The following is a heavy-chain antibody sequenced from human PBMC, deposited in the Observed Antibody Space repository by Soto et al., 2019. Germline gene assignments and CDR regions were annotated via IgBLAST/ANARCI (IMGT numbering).Heavy chain of an antibody. CDR1: GYTFTSHD. CDR2: MNPNSGNT. J-gene: IGHJ4*02. D-gene: IGHD4-17*01. CDR3: ARWDYGVYARFDY. V-gene: IGHV1-8*01. Sequence: QVQLVQSGTEVKKPGASVKVSCKASGYTFTSHDINWVRQATGQGLEGMGWMNPNSGNTGYAQKFQGRVTMTRNTXISTAYMELSSLRSEDTAVYYCARWDYGVYARFDYWGQGTLVTVSS.